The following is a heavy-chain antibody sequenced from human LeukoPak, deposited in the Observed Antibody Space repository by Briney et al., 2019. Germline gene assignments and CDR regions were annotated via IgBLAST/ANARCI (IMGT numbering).Heavy chain of an antibody. D-gene: IGHD1-26*01. CDR1: GFSFSSYA. CDR3: ARPLYSGSYYY. J-gene: IGHJ4*02. V-gene: IGHV3-23*01. Sequence: PGGSLRLSCAASGFSFSSYAMSWVRQAPGKGLEWVSGISGSGGRTYYADSVKGRFTISRDNSKNTLYLQMNSLRAEDTAVYYCARPLYSGSYYYWGQGTLVTVSS. CDR2: ISGSGGRT.